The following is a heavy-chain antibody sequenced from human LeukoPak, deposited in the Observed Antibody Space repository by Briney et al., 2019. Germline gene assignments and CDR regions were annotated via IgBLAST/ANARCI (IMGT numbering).Heavy chain of an antibody. CDR1: GYTLTELS. J-gene: IGHJ1*01. CDR2: FDPEDGET. Sequence: ASVKVSCKVSGYTLTELSMHWVRQAPGKGLEWMGGFDPEDGETIYAQKFQGRVTMTEDTSTDTAYMEPSSLRSEDTAVYYCATVTTEYFQHWSQGTLVTVSS. CDR3: ATVTTEYFQH. D-gene: IGHD4-17*01. V-gene: IGHV1-24*01.